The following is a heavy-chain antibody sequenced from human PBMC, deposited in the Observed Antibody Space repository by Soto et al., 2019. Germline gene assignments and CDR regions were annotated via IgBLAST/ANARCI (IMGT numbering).Heavy chain of an antibody. Sequence: QITLKESGPTLVKPTQTLTLTCSFSGFSLSTYGVGVAWIRQPPGKALEWLALIFWNDDKFYTSSLRNRLTITKATSKTQVILTLTNREPEDAATYYCAHRVIGPAAPHFVSWGPGTLVTVSS. CDR3: AHRVIGPAAPHFVS. J-gene: IGHJ4*02. V-gene: IGHV2-5*01. CDR1: GFSLSTYGVG. D-gene: IGHD6-6*01. CDR2: IFWNDDK.